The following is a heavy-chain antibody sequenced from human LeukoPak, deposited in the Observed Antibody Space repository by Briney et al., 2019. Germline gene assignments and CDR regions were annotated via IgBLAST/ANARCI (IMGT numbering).Heavy chain of an antibody. CDR1: SGSISGYY. CDR2: ISYSGST. V-gene: IGHV4-59*01. D-gene: IGHD6-19*01. J-gene: IGHJ4*03. Sequence: KPSETLSLTCTVSSGSISGYYWSWIRQPPGKGLEWVGYISYSGSTNYNPSLRSRVTISVDTSKNQFSLKLSSVTAADTAIYYCARDGRAGSLFAYWGQGTTVTVSS. CDR3: ARDGRAGSLFAY.